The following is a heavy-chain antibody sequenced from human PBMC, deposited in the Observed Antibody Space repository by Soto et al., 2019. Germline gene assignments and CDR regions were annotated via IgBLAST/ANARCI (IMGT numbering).Heavy chain of an antibody. D-gene: IGHD1-26*01. CDR2: INHSGST. Sequence: QVQLQQWGAGLLKPSETLSLTCAVYGGSFSGYYWSWIRQPPGKGLEWIGEINHSGSTNYNPSLKSRVTISVDTSKNQFSLKLSSVTAADTAVYYCAGGSYSRPGVEHPADYWGQGTLVTDSS. J-gene: IGHJ4*02. V-gene: IGHV4-34*01. CDR1: GGSFSGYY. CDR3: AGGSYSRPGVEHPADY.